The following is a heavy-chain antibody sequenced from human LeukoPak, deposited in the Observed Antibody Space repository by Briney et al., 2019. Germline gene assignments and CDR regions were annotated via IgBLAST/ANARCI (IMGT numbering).Heavy chain of an antibody. V-gene: IGHV3-23*01. CDR1: GFTFSSYA. CDR2: ISGSGGST. Sequence: GGSLRLSCAASGFTFSSYAMSWVRQAPGKGLEWVSAISGSGGSTYYADSVEGRFTISRDNSKNTLYLQMNSLRAEDTAVYYWGRDELRFFRIPNDYWGQGTLVTVSS. D-gene: IGHD3-3*01. J-gene: IGHJ4*02. CDR3: GRDELRFFRIPNDY.